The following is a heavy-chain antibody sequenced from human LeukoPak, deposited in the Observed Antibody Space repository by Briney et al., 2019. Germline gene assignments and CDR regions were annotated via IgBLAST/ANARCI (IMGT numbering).Heavy chain of an antibody. J-gene: IGHJ3*02. CDR3: ARGRTRSAYYYDSSGDAFDI. D-gene: IGHD3-22*01. CDR1: GFTFSSYG. V-gene: IGHV3-30*03. Sequence: GGSLRLSCAASGFTFSSYGMHWVRQAPGKGLEWVAVISYDGSNKYYADSVKGRFTISRDNSKNTLYLQMNSLRAEDTAVYYCARGRTRSAYYYDSSGDAFDIWGQGTMVTVSS. CDR2: ISYDGSNK.